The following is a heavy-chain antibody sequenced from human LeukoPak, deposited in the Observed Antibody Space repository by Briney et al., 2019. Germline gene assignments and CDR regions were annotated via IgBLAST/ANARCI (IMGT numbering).Heavy chain of an antibody. CDR3: ARAPAAMGGHYFDY. J-gene: IGHJ4*02. D-gene: IGHD2-2*01. CDR2: IYHSGST. CDR1: GGSISSSNW. Sequence: PSGTLSLTCAVSGGSISSSNWWSWVRQPPGKGLEWIGEIYHSGSTNYNQSLKSRVTISVDKSKNQFSLKLSSVTAADTAVYYCARAPAAMGGHYFDYWGQGTLVTVSS. V-gene: IGHV4-4*02.